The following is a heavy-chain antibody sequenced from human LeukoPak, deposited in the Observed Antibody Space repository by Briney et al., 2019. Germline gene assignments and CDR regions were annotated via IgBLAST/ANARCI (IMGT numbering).Heavy chain of an antibody. CDR1: GFTFSGYW. Sequence: QTGGSLRLSCAASGFTFSGYWMHWVRQAPGKGLVWVSRTNRDDSDTSYADSVKGRSTISRDKAKSTLYLQMNSLRVEDTAVYYCARSANYFDTSGQDYWGQGTLVTVSS. CDR3: ARSANYFDTSGQDY. J-gene: IGHJ4*02. V-gene: IGHV3-74*01. CDR2: TNRDDSDT. D-gene: IGHD3-22*01.